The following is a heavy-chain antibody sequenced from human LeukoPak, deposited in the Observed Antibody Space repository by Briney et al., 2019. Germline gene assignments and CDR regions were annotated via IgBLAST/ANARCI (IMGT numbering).Heavy chain of an antibody. D-gene: IGHD5-18*01. CDR2: ISGSGGST. V-gene: IGHV3-23*01. Sequence: GGSLRLSCAASGFTFSSYAMSWVRQAPGKGLEWVSDISGSGGSTYYADSVKGRFTISRDNSKNTLYLQMNSLRAEDTAVYYCAKRHRYSYGKLLDYWGQGTLVTVSS. J-gene: IGHJ4*02. CDR1: GFTFSSYA. CDR3: AKRHRYSYGKLLDY.